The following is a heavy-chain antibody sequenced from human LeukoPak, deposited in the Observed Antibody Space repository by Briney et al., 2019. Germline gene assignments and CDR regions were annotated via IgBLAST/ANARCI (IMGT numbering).Heavy chain of an antibody. CDR1: GFTFSNYN. D-gene: IGHD3-22*01. J-gene: IGHJ4*02. V-gene: IGHV3-48*01. CDR2: ISSSSSSTI. CDR3: ARDRYYDSSGYYLGVGY. Sequence: GGSLRLSCAASGFTFSNYNMNWVRQAPGKGLEWVSYISSSSSSTIYYADSVKGRFTISRDNAKNSLYLQMNSLRAEDTAVYYCARDRYYDSSGYYLGVGYWGQGTLVTVSS.